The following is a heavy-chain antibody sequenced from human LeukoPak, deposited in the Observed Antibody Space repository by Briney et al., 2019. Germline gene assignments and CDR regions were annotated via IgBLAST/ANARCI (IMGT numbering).Heavy chain of an antibody. V-gene: IGHV3-23*01. CDR1: GFTFGDYA. D-gene: IGHD3-22*01. CDR3: AKGRRHYYDSSGYAAVLQH. CDR2: XXXSXGST. Sequence: PGGSLRLSCTASGFTFGDYAXSWVRQAPGKXXEWVSAXXXSXGSTYYADSVKGRFTISRDNSKNTLYLQMNSLRAEDTAVYYCAKGRRHYYDSSGYAAVLQHWGQGTLVTVSS. J-gene: IGHJ1*01.